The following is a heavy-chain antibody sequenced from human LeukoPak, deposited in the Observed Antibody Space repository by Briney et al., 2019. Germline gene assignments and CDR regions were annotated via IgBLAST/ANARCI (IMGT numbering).Heavy chain of an antibody. V-gene: IGHV1-8*03. Sequence: ASVKVSCKASGYTFTSYDINWVRQATGQGLEWMGWMNPNSGNTGYAQKFQGRVTITRNTSISTAYMELSSLRSEDTAVYYCAVNYDFWTPVGYWGQGTLVTASS. CDR3: AVNYDFWTPVGY. CDR2: MNPNSGNT. CDR1: GYTFTSYD. J-gene: IGHJ4*02. D-gene: IGHD3-3*01.